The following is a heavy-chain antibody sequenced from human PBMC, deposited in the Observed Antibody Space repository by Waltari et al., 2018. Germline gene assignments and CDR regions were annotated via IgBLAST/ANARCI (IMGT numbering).Heavy chain of an antibody. J-gene: IGHJ4*02. V-gene: IGHV3-30*02. Sequence: QVQLVESGGGVVQPGGSLRLSCAASGFTFSSYGMHWVRRAPGKGLEWVAFIRYDGSNKYYADSVKGRFTISRDNSKNTLYLQMNSLRAEDTAVYYCANGPLSSGWYIVNYWGQGTLVTVSS. CDR3: ANGPLSSGWYIVNY. CDR1: GFTFSSYG. CDR2: IRYDGSNK. D-gene: IGHD6-19*01.